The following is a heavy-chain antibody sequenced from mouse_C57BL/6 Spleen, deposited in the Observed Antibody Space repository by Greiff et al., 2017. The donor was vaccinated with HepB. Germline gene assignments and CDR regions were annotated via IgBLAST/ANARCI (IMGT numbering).Heavy chain of an antibody. D-gene: IGHD1-1*01. CDR1: GYTFTDYY. CDR2: INPNNGGT. V-gene: IGHV1-26*01. CDR3: ARSPQCITTVVASDY. Sequence: EVQLQQSGPELVKPGASVKISCKASGYTFTDYYMNWVKQSHGKSLEWIGDINPNNGGTSYNQKFKGKATLTVDKSSSTAYMELRSLTSEDSAVYYCARSPQCITTVVASDYWGRGTTLTVAS. J-gene: IGHJ2*01.